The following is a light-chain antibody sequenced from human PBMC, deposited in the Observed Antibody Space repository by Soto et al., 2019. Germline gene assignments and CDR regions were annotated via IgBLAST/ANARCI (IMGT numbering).Light chain of an antibody. CDR2: DVS. V-gene: IGLV2-14*03. CDR1: SSDVGIYDY. CDR3: SSYISSNSLYV. Sequence: QSALTQPASVSGSPGQSITISCTGTSSDVGIYDYVSWYQQHPGKAPKLIIYDVSYRPSGVSNRFSGSKSGNTASLTISGLQADDEADYYCSSYISSNSLYVFGTGTKVTVL. J-gene: IGLJ1*01.